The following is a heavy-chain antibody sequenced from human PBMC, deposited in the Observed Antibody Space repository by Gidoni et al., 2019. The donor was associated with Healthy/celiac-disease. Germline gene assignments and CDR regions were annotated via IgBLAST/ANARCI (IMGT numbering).Heavy chain of an antibody. J-gene: IGHJ2*01. Sequence: QVQLQESGPGLVKPSETLSLTCTVSGGSISSYYWSWIRQPPGKGLEWIGYIYYSGSTNYNPSLKSRVTISVDTSKNQFSLKLSSVTAADTAVYYCARNFPPRSGGYFDLWGRGTLVTVSS. CDR2: IYYSGST. CDR3: ARNFPPRSGGYFDL. D-gene: IGHD6-25*01. V-gene: IGHV4-59*01. CDR1: GGSISSYY.